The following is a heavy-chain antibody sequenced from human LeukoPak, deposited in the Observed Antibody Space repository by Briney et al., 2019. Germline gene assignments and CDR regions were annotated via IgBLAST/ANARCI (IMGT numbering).Heavy chain of an antibody. CDR3: ARDRRGHSGYEVDF. D-gene: IGHD5-12*01. CDR2: INPNSAIT. Sequence: ASVKVSCKASGYVFTGYCIHWARQAPGQGLEWLGWINPNSAITNYAQTFQGRVTMTRDTSISTAYMELSSLRSDDTAVYYCARDRRGHSGYEVDFWGQGTLVTVSS. CDR1: GYVFTGYC. V-gene: IGHV1-2*02. J-gene: IGHJ4*02.